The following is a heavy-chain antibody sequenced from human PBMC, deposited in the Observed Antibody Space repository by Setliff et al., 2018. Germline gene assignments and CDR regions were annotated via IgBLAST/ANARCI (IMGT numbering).Heavy chain of an antibody. D-gene: IGHD6-19*01. Sequence: GGSLRLSCAVSGFIFSSYEMNWVRQAPGKGLEWASSITTSGSATYYAESVRGRFTISRDNAKNSLYLQMNSLRAEDTAVYYCEGRAVADRGFDIWGQGTTVTVSS. V-gene: IGHV3-48*03. CDR1: GFIFSSYE. CDR2: ITTSGSAT. J-gene: IGHJ3*02. CDR3: EGRAVADRGFDI.